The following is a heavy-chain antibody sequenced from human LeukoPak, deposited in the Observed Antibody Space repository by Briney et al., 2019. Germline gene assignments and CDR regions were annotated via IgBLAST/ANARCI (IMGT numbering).Heavy chain of an antibody. V-gene: IGHV4-4*02. CDR1: GASVSSGNW. J-gene: IGHJ5*02. CDR2: ILYTGDT. Sequence: SETLSLTCAVSGASVSSGNWWNWARQSPGKGLEWIAEILYTGDTNYNPSLKSRVTLSIDNSNNEASLKLASVTAADSAVYYCARAQRGCSANSCYLDPWGPGILVTVSS. CDR3: ARAQRGCSANSCYLDP. D-gene: IGHD2-15*01.